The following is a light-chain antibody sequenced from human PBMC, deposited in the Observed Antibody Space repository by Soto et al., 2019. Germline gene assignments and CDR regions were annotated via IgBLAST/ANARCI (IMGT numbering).Light chain of an antibody. Sequence: EIVLTQSPATLSLSQGETATLSYRASQSVSGYIGWYQQKPGQAPRLLIYADSNRATGIPAGFSGSGSGTDFTLTISSLEPEDFSVYYCQQRYNWPITFGQGTRLEIK. CDR3: QQRYNWPIT. J-gene: IGKJ5*01. CDR1: QSVSGY. V-gene: IGKV3-11*01. CDR2: ADS.